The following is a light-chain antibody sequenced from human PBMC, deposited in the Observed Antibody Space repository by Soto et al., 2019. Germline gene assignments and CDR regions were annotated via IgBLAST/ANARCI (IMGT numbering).Light chain of an antibody. CDR2: GAS. CDR3: QQYNDWPLT. V-gene: IGKV3-15*01. Sequence: EIVMTQSPATLSVSPGERASLSCRASQSVSTNLAWYQQKPAQAPRLLIYGASTRATGIPARFSGGGSGTEFTLTSSSLQSADFAVYYCQQYNDWPLTFGGGTKVEIK. J-gene: IGKJ4*01. CDR1: QSVSTN.